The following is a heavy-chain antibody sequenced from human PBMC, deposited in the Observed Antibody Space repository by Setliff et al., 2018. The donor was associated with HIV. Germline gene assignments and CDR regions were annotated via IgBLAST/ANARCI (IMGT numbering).Heavy chain of an antibody. D-gene: IGHD3-3*01. CDR1: GGSMNSHY. J-gene: IGHJ6*03. V-gene: IGHV4-59*11. CDR2: IYYSVST. Sequence: SETLSLTCTVSGGSMNSHYWSWIRQSPGRGLEWIGYIYYSVSTKYNPSLKSRVSMSIDTSKNQFSLKMSSVTAADTAVYYCARGVVDYDFWSGSGDYYYMDVWGKGTTVTV. CDR3: ARGVVDYDFWSGSGDYYYMDV.